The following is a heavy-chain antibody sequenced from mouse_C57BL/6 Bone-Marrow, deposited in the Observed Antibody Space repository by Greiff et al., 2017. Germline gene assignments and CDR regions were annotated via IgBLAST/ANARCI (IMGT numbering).Heavy chain of an antibody. J-gene: IGHJ4*01. V-gene: IGHV1-82*01. CDR3: ERSVIHPVGSSYEAMDY. CDR1: GYAFSSSW. CDR2: IYPGDGDT. D-gene: IGHD1-1*01. Sequence: QVQLQQSGPELVKPGASVKISCKASGYAFSSSWMNWVKQRPGKGLEWIGRIYPGDGDTNYNGKFKGKATLTADKSSSTAYMQLSSLKSEDSAVYFCERSVIHPVGSSYEAMDYWGQGTSVTVSS.